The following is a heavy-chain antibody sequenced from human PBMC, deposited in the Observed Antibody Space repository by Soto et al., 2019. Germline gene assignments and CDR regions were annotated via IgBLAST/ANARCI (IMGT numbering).Heavy chain of an antibody. J-gene: IGHJ4*02. V-gene: IGHV4-30-2*05. CDR2: IYHSGST. CDR3: ARGPSGDKVHY. CDR1: GGSISSGGYS. Sequence: SETLSLTCAVSGGSISSGGYSWNWIRQPPGKGLEWIGYIYHSGSTLYNPSLRSQVAISLDTSKNHFSLTLSSVTAADTAVYYCARGPSGDKVHYWGQGALVTVSS. D-gene: IGHD7-27*01.